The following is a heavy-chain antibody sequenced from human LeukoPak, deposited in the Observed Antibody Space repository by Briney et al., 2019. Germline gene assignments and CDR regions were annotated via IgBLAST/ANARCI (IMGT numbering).Heavy chain of an antibody. Sequence: PGGSLRLSCAASGFTFSSYSMNWVRQAPGKGLEWVSPIASSSTYIYYADSVKGRFTISRDNAKNSLYLQMNSLRAEDTAVYYCARDSSIQSWDPWGQGTLVTVSS. V-gene: IGHV3-21*01. J-gene: IGHJ5*02. CDR3: ARDSSIQSWDP. CDR2: IASSSTYI. D-gene: IGHD5-18*01. CDR1: GFTFSSYS.